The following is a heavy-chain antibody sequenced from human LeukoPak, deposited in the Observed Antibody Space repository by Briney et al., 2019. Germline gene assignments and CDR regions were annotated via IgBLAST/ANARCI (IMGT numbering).Heavy chain of an antibody. Sequence: GASVKVSCKASGGTFSSYAISWVRQAPGQGLEWMGRIIPILGIANYAQKFQGRVTITADKSTSTAYMELSSLRSEDTAVYYCARGPPYGFLCFDYWGQGTLVTVSS. CDR2: IIPILGIA. CDR3: ARGPPYGFLCFDY. J-gene: IGHJ4*02. CDR1: GGTFSSYA. V-gene: IGHV1-69*04. D-gene: IGHD3-10*01.